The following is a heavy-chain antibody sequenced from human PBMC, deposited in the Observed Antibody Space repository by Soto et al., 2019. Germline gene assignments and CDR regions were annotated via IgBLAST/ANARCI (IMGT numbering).Heavy chain of an antibody. CDR2: VYHTGDT. Sequence: SETLSLTCGVSGGTVASSHWWSWVRQSPGRGLEWIGNVYHTGDTNFNPSLQSRVTFSVDKSNNQFSLRLTSVTAADTAVYFCAREIVTAGGNNYFDPWGPGTLVTV. D-gene: IGHD3-16*01. V-gene: IGHV4-4*02. J-gene: IGHJ5*02. CDR3: AREIVTAGGNNYFDP. CDR1: GGTVASSHW.